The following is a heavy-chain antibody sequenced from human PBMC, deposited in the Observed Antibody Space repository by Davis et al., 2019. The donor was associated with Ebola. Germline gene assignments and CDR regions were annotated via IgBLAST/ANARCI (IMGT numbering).Heavy chain of an antibody. Sequence: MPSETLSLTCTVSGGSVSSSPYYWSWIRQPPGKGLEWIGYIYYSGSTNYNPSLKSRVTISVDTSKNQFSLKLSSVTAADTAVYYCASGYSSSWYDYWGQGTLVTVSS. V-gene: IGHV4-61*01. J-gene: IGHJ4*02. CDR3: ASGYSSSWYDY. CDR1: GGSVSSSPYY. D-gene: IGHD6-13*01. CDR2: IYYSGST.